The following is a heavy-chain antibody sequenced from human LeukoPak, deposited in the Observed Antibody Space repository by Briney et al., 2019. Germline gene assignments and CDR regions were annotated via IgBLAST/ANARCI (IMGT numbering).Heavy chain of an antibody. D-gene: IGHD2-2*01. J-gene: IGHJ4*02. V-gene: IGHV4-61*02. CDR1: GGSISSGSYY. CDR2: IYTSGST. Sequence: PSETLSLTCTVSGGSISSGSYYWSWIRQPAGKGLEWIGRIYTSGSTNYNPSLKSRVTISVDTSKNQFSLKLSSVTAADTAVYYSARYCSSTSCEHRNRYYCDYWGRRTRDRVSS. CDR3: ARYCSSTSCEHRNRYYCDY.